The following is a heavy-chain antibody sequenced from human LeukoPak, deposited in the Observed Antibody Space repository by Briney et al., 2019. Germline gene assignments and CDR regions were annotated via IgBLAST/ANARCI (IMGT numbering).Heavy chain of an antibody. CDR2: IKQDGSEK. D-gene: IGHD1-26*01. V-gene: IGHV3-7*01. CDR1: GFSFSTYE. Sequence: PGGSLRLSCAASGFSFSTYEMNWVRQAPGKGLEWVANIKQDGSEKYYVDSVKGRFTISRDNAKNSLYLQMNSLRAEDTAVYYCARMESWELPVSATKYYYGMDVWGQGTTVTVSS. J-gene: IGHJ6*02. CDR3: ARMESWELPVSATKYYYGMDV.